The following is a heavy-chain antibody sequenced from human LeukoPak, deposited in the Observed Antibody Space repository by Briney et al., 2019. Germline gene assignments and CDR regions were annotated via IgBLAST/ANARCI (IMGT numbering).Heavy chain of an antibody. V-gene: IGHV3-33*01. CDR1: GFTFSSCG. CDR2: IWHDGSNK. Sequence: GRSLRLSCTASGFTFSSCGVHWVRQAPGKGLEWVGLIWHDGSNKYYSDSVKGRFIISRDNSKNTLYLQMNSLRVEDTAVYYCARDQVQPYYFDYWGQGTLVTVTS. J-gene: IGHJ4*02. CDR3: ARDQVQPYYFDY. D-gene: IGHD1-1*01.